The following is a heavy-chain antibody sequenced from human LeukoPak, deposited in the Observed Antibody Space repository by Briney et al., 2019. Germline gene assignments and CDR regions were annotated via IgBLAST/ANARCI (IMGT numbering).Heavy chain of an antibody. CDR3: ARGVDYYGV. D-gene: IGHD3-10*01. Sequence: SETLSLTCTVSGGSISSYYWSWIRQPPGKGLEWIGYIYYSGSTNYNPSLKSRVTISVDTSRKQFSLKLSSVTAADTAVYYCARGVDYYGVWGQGTLVTVSS. CDR2: IYYSGST. J-gene: IGHJ4*02. V-gene: IGHV4-59*12. CDR1: GGSISSYY.